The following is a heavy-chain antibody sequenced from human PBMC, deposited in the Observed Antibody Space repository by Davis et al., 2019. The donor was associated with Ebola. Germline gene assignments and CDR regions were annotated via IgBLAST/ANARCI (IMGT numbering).Heavy chain of an antibody. CDR3: ARAGPRDSGSFHDAFDI. V-gene: IGHV3-23*01. CDR1: GFTFSNNV. CDR2: IGTSGGGT. D-gene: IGHD1-26*01. Sequence: GESLKISCVGSGFTFSNNVMSWVRQAPGKGLEWVSLIGTSGGGTYYADSVKGRFTVSRDNSKNTLYLQMNSLRAEDTAVYNCARAGPRDSGSFHDAFDIWGQGTMVAVSS. J-gene: IGHJ3*02.